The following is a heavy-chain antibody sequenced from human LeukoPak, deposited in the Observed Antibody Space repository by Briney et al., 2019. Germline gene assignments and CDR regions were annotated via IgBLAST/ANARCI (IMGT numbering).Heavy chain of an antibody. CDR3: AKDIAAAGLFDY. J-gene: IGHJ4*02. CDR1: GFTFDDYA. Sequence: PGRSLRLSCAASGFTFDDYAMHWVRQAPGKGLEWVSGISWNSGSIGYADSVKGRFTISRDNAKNSLYLQMNSLRAEDTALYYCAKDIAAAGLFDYWGQGTLVTVSS. CDR2: ISWNSGSI. V-gene: IGHV3-9*01. D-gene: IGHD6-13*01.